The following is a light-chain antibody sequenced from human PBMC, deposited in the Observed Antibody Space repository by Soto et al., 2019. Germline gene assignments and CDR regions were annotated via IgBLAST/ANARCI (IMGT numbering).Light chain of an antibody. CDR1: SSDVGTYNL. V-gene: IGLV2-23*01. CDR2: EGN. Sequence: QSALTQPASVSGSPGQSITISCTGTSSDVGTYNLVTWYQQHPGQVPKLILYEGNKRPSGVSDRFSASKSGNTASLTISGLQAEDEADYYCCSYAPSRTLLFGGGTKLTVL. J-gene: IGLJ3*02. CDR3: CSYAPSRTLL.